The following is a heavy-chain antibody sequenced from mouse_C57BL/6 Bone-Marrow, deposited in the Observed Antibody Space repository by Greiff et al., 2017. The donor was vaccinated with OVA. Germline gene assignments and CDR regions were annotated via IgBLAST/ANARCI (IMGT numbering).Heavy chain of an antibody. Sequence: EVMLVESGGDLVKPGGSLKLSCAASGFTFSSYGMSWVRQTPDKRLEWVATISSGGSYTYYPDSVKGRFTSSRDNAKNTLYLQMSSLKSEDTAMYYCARYDYGSRWYFDVWGTGTTVTVSS. CDR1: GFTFSSYG. D-gene: IGHD1-1*01. CDR3: ARYDYGSRWYFDV. J-gene: IGHJ1*03. V-gene: IGHV5-6*01. CDR2: ISSGGSYT.